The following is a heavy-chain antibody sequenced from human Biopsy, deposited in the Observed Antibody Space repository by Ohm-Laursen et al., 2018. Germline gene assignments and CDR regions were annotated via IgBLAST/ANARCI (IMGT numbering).Heavy chain of an antibody. J-gene: IGHJ4*02. CDR2: VYYSGST. CDR3: ARHSLDDFWSGAHYYFDY. Sequence: SQTLSLTCRVSGGSISSRNHYWGWLRQPPGKGLEWIGHVYYSGSTFYNSSLESRVTVSVDTSKNQFHLRLTSMSASDMAVYYCARHSLDDFWSGAHYYFDYWGLGTLVTVSS. D-gene: IGHD3-3*01. CDR1: GGSISSRNHY. V-gene: IGHV4-39*01.